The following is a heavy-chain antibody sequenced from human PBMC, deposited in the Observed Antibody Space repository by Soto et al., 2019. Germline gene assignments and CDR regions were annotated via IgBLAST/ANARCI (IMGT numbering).Heavy chain of an antibody. D-gene: IGHD3-22*01. Sequence: SETLSLTCAVSGGSISSSNWWSWVRQPPGKGLEWIGEIYHSGSTNYNPSLKSRVTISVDKSKNQFSLKLSSVTAADTAVYYCASVRRRDYYDSSGSLMDVWGQGTTVTVSS. J-gene: IGHJ6*02. CDR1: GGSISSSNW. CDR2: IYHSGST. V-gene: IGHV4-4*02. CDR3: ASVRRRDYYDSSGSLMDV.